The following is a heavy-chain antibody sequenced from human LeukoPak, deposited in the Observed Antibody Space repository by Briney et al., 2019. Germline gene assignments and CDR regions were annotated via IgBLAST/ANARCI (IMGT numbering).Heavy chain of an antibody. CDR2: ISYDGSNK. D-gene: IGHD2-21*01. Sequence: GGSLRLPCAASGFTFSSYGMHWVRQAPGKGLEWVAVISYDGSNKYYADSVKGRFTISRDNSKNTLYLQMNSLRAEDTAVYYCAAKEHIVEFDYWGQGTLVTVSS. V-gene: IGHV3-30*03. J-gene: IGHJ4*02. CDR3: AAKEHIVEFDY. CDR1: GFTFSSYG.